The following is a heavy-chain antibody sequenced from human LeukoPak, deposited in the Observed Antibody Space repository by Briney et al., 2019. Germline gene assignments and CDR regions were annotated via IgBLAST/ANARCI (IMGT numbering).Heavy chain of an antibody. Sequence: PSETLSLTCTVSGGSISSGGYYWSWIRQHPRKGLEWIGYIYYSGSTYYNPSLKSRVTISVDTSKNQFSLKLSSVTAADTAVYYCARDGYSGYDYPGHYYYYYMDVWGKGTTVTVSS. CDR3: ARDGYSGYDYPGHYYYYYMDV. CDR2: IYYSGST. J-gene: IGHJ6*03. D-gene: IGHD5-12*01. V-gene: IGHV4-31*03. CDR1: GGSISSGGYY.